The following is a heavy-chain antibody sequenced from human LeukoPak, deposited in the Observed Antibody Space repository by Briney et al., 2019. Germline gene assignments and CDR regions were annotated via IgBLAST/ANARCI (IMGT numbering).Heavy chain of an antibody. CDR3: ARITIFGVVNLDY. CDR1: GGTFSSYA. V-gene: IGHV1-69*04. Sequence: ASVKVSCKASGGTFSSYAISWVRQAPGQGLEWMGRIIPILGIANYAQKFQGRVTITADKSTSTAYMELGSLRSEDTAVYYCARITIFGVVNLDYWGQGTLVTVSS. CDR2: IIPILGIA. D-gene: IGHD3-3*01. J-gene: IGHJ4*02.